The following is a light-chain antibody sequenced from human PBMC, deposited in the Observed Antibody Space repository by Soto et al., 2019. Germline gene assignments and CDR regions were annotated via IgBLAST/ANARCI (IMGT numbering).Light chain of an antibody. CDR3: QQYKSYSRT. Sequence: EILMTQSPATLSASAGDRVTISCRASQGISSWLAWYQQKPGQAPKLLIYVASSLAGGVPSRFSGSGSGTDFTLTISDLQPDDFAVYYCQQYKSYSRTFGQGTKVEIK. V-gene: IGKV1-5*01. J-gene: IGKJ1*01. CDR1: QGISSW. CDR2: VAS.